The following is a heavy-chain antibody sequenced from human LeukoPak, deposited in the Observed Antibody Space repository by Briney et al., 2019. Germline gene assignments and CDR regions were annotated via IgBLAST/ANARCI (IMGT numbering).Heavy chain of an antibody. CDR1: GFTFNSHA. Sequence: GGSLRLSCAASGFTFNSHAMHWVRQAPGKGLEWVAFISYEGSTEYYAESVKGRFTVSRGNSKNTLYLQVNSLRAEDTAVYYCARDLSGRYVWDYWGQGTLVSVSS. CDR3: ARDLSGRYVWDY. D-gene: IGHD1-26*01. V-gene: IGHV3-33*05. CDR2: ISYEGSTE. J-gene: IGHJ4*02.